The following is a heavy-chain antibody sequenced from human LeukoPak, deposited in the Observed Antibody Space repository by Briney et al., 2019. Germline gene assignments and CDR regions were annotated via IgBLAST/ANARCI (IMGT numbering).Heavy chain of an antibody. V-gene: IGHV3-21*01. CDR2: ISSSSSCI. D-gene: IGHD3-22*01. CDR3: ARDRDEAYDSSGYYVY. Sequence: PGGSLRLSCAASGFTFSSYSMNWVRQAPGKGLEWVSSISSSSSCIYYADSVKGRFTISRDNAKNSLYLQMNSLRAEDTAVYYCARDRDEAYDSSGYYVYWGQGTLVTVSS. CDR1: GFTFSSYS. J-gene: IGHJ4*02.